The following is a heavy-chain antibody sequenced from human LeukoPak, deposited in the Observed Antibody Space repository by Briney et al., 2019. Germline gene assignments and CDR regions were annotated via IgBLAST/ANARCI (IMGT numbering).Heavy chain of an antibody. V-gene: IGHV3-30*18. CDR2: ISYDGRNQ. J-gene: IGHJ4*02. CDR3: AKDNRRHYTSGPNPDSLH. CDR1: GFSFTTYG. D-gene: IGHD6-19*01. Sequence: PGTSLRLSCAASGFSFTTYGMHWVRQAPLMGLEWLAAISYDGRNQNYADSVKGRFTIFRDNSQNTLYLQMSSLRVEDTAFYYCAKDNRRHYTSGPNPDSLHWGQGALVTVSS.